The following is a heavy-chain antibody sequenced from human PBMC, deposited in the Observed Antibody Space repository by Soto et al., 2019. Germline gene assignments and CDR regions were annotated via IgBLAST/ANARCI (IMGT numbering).Heavy chain of an antibody. J-gene: IGHJ3*02. V-gene: IGHV3-33*01. CDR3: ARDDAFDNENGFDM. CDR1: GFPFSFYG. D-gene: IGHD3-3*02. CDR2: IVSDGSAI. Sequence: GGSLRLSCAASGFPFSFYGFHWVRQSPGKGLEWLGVIVSDGSAIYHADSLEGRFFISRDNSKDILYLQMNSLRVEDTAVYYCARDDAFDNENGFDMWGQGTMVTVSS.